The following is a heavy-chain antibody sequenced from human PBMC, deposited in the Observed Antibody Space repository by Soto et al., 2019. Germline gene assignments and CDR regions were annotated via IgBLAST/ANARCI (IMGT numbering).Heavy chain of an antibody. CDR3: ARDVFARYFVP. J-gene: IGHJ5*02. CDR1: GFTFSSYA. CDR2: ISYDGSNK. D-gene: IGHD3-9*01. V-gene: IGHV3-30-3*01. Sequence: QVQLVESGGGVVQPGRSLRLSCAASGFTFSSYAMHWVRQAPGKGLEWVAVISYDGSNKNYVDSVKGRFTISRDNSKNTLYLQMNSLRAEDTAVYYCARDVFARYFVPWGQGTLVTVSS.